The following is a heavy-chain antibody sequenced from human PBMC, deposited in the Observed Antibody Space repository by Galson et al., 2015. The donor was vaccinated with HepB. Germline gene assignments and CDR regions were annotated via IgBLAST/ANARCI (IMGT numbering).Heavy chain of an antibody. CDR3: AKDLELAYCSGGSCSPPDY. J-gene: IGHJ4*02. CDR1: EFIFSNYA. D-gene: IGHD2-15*01. V-gene: IGHV3-64*04. Sequence: SLRLSCAVSEFIFSNYAMHWVRQAPGKGLEYVSGITSTGDKTYYADSVKGRFTISRDNSKKTLYLQINNLRAEDTAVYYCAKDLELAYCSGGSCSPPDYWGQGTLVTVSS. CDR2: ITSTGDKT.